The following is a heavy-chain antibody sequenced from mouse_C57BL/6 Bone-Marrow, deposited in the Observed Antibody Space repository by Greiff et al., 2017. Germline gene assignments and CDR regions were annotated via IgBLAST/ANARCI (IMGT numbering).Heavy chain of an antibody. Sequence: QVQLKESGAELVRPGTSVKMSCKASGCTFTNYWIGWAKQRPGHGLEWIGDIYPGGGYTNYNEKFKGKATLTADKSSSTAYMQFSSLTSEDSAIYYCARSAGSSYRFAYGGQGTLGTVSA. CDR2: IYPGGGYT. CDR1: GCTFTNYW. D-gene: IGHD1-1*01. J-gene: IGHJ3*01. CDR3: ARSAGSSYRFAY. V-gene: IGHV1-63*01.